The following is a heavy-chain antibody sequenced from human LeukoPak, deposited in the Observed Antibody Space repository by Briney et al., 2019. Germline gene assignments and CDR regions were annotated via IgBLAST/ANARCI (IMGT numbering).Heavy chain of an antibody. Sequence: GASVKVSCKASGYTFTSYDINWVRQATGQGLEWMGWMNPNSGNTGYAQKFQGRVTMTRSTSISTAYMELSSLRSEDTAVYYCARRPGYCSGGSCYAGGYYYYYMDVWGKGTTVTISS. CDR3: ARRPGYCSGGSCYAGGYYYYYMDV. J-gene: IGHJ6*03. CDR1: GYTFTSYD. D-gene: IGHD2-15*01. CDR2: MNPNSGNT. V-gene: IGHV1-8*01.